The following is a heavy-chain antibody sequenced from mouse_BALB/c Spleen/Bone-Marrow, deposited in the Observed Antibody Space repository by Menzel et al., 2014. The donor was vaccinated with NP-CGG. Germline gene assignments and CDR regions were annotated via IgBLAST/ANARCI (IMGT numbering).Heavy chain of an antibody. CDR1: GYTFSSYW. CDR3: ARENITTVVEMDY. J-gene: IGHJ4*01. CDR2: ILPGSGNT. D-gene: IGHD1-1*01. Sequence: QVQLKESGAELMKPGASVKISCKATGYTFSSYWIEWVKQRPGHGLEWIGEILPGSGNTNYNEKFKDKATFTADTSSNTAYMQLSSLTSEDSAVYYCARENITTVVEMDYWGQGTSVTVSS. V-gene: IGHV1-9*01.